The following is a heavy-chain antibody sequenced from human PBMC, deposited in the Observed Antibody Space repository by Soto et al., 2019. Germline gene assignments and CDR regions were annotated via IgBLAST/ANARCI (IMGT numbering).Heavy chain of an antibody. CDR3: TKEKSVMYSGYDAFDS. Sequence: EMHLVESGGGLVQPGGSLRLSCSASGLTFSSYEMDWVRQAPGKGLECVAYISSSGTILYGDAVKGRFTISRDNADNSLYLQMNSLTAEDTAVYYCTKEKSVMYSGYDAFDSWGRGTMVTVSS. J-gene: IGHJ3*02. D-gene: IGHD5-12*01. CDR1: GLTFSSYE. CDR2: ISSSGTI. V-gene: IGHV3-48*03.